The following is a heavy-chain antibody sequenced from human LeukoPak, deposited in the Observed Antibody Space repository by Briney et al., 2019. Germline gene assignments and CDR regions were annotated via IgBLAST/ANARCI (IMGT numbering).Heavy chain of an antibody. D-gene: IGHD2-2*01. Sequence: GGSLRLSCAASGFTFSSYWMSWVRQAPGKGLEWVANIKQDGSEKYYVDSVKGRFTISRDNAKNSLYLQMNSLRAEDTAMYYCARGWGYCSSTSCYYYYYMDVWGKGTTVTVSS. CDR1: GFTFSSYW. CDR2: IKQDGSEK. V-gene: IGHV3-7*01. CDR3: ARGWGYCSSTSCYYYYYMDV. J-gene: IGHJ6*03.